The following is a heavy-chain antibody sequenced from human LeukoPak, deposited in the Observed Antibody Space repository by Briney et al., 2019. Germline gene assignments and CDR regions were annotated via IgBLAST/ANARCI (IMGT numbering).Heavy chain of an antibody. CDR1: GFTFSSYA. CDR2: FIVSGGST. V-gene: IGHV3-23*01. Sequence: GGSLRLSCAASGFTFSSYAMSWFRRPPGKGRKWVPPFIVSGGSTYYADSVKGRFTISRDNSKNTLYLQMNSLRAEDTAVYYCAKKWYYYDSSGYSYFDYWGQGTLVTVSS. CDR3: AKKWYYYDSSGYSYFDY. J-gene: IGHJ4*02. D-gene: IGHD3-22*01.